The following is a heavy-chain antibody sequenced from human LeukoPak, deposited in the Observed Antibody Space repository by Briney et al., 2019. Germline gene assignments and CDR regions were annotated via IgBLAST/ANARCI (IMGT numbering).Heavy chain of an antibody. Sequence: AGGSLRLSCAASGFTFSSYSMNWVRQAPGKGLEWVSYISSSSTIYYADSVKGRFTISRDNAKNSLYLQMNSLRAEDTAVYYCARDSRYSYGWDLAYYYMDVWGKGTTVTVSS. D-gene: IGHD5-18*01. CDR1: GFTFSSYS. V-gene: IGHV3-48*01. J-gene: IGHJ6*03. CDR3: ARDSRYSYGWDLAYYYMDV. CDR2: ISSSSTI.